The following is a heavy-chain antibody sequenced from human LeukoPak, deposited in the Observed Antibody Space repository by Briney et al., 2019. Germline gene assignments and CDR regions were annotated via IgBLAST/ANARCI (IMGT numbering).Heavy chain of an antibody. Sequence: GGSLRLPCAASGFTFSSYAMSWVRQAPVKVLEWVSAISGSGGSTYYADSVKGRFTISRDNSKNTLYLQMNSLRAEDTAVYYCAKASYYDGDPFDYWGQGTQVTVSS. V-gene: IGHV3-23*01. CDR3: AKASYYDGDPFDY. CDR2: ISGSGGST. J-gene: IGHJ4*02. D-gene: IGHD3-22*01. CDR1: GFTFSSYA.